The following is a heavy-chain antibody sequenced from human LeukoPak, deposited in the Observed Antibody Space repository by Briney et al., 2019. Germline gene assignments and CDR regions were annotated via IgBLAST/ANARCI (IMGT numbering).Heavy chain of an antibody. Sequence: SVKVSCKASGGTFTSYAISWVRQAPGQELEWMGGIIPIFGTANYAQKFQGRVTITADKSTSTAYMELSSLRSEDTAVYYCATCSSHYYYYYYMDVWGKGTTVTVSS. CDR1: GGTFTSYA. CDR2: IIPIFGTA. V-gene: IGHV1-69*06. J-gene: IGHJ6*03. D-gene: IGHD2-2*01. CDR3: ATCSSHYYYYYYMDV.